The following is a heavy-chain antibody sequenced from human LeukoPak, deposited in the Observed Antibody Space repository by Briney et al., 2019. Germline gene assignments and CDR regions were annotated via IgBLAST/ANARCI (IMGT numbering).Heavy chain of an antibody. CDR3: ARDRGRFLEWLSSTFDY. CDR1: GYTFTSYD. J-gene: IGHJ4*02. D-gene: IGHD3-3*01. CDR2: INPNSGGT. Sequence: ASVKVSCKASGYTFTSYDINWVRQAPGQGLEWMGWINPNSGGTNYAQKFQGRVTMTRDMSISTAYMELSRLRSDDTAVYYCARDRGRFLEWLSSTFDYWGQGTLVTVSS. V-gene: IGHV1-2*02.